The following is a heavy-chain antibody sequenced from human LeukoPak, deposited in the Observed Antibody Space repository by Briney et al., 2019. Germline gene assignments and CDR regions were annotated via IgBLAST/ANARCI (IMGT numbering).Heavy chain of an antibody. CDR1: GGSISSYY. V-gene: IGHV4-59*01. D-gene: IGHD1-1*01. CDR3: ARGRVSSSTWYSTYYYYFYMDV. CDR2: IYYSGST. J-gene: IGHJ6*03. Sequence: SETLSLTCTVSGGSISSYYWSWIRQPPGKGLEWIGYIYYSGSTYYKPSLKSRVTISVDTSKNLFSLRLRSVTAADTAVYFCARGRVSSSTWYSTYYYYFYMDVWGKGTTVTVSS.